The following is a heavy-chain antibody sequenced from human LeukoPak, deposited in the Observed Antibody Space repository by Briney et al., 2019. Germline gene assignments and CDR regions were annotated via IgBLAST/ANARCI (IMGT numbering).Heavy chain of an antibody. D-gene: IGHD2-15*01. J-gene: IGHJ4*02. Sequence: SETLSLTCTVSGGSISSYFWSWIRQPAGKRLEWIGRIYASGNTNYNSSLKSRLTMSTDTSKNQFSLMLTSVTAADTAVYYCAREDPLVAARGLDHWGQGTPVTVSS. V-gene: IGHV4-4*07. CDR2: IYASGNT. CDR3: AREDPLVAARGLDH. CDR1: GGSISSYF.